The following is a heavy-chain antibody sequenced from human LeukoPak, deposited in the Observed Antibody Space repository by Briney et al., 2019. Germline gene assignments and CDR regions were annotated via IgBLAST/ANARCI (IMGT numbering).Heavy chain of an antibody. CDR1: GFTFSRSW. CDR2: IKKDGSER. J-gene: IGHJ4*02. D-gene: IGHD6-13*01. CDR3: ETSLDAPGNY. V-gene: IGHV3-7*01. Sequence: GGSLRLSCATSGFTFSRSWMSWVRQAPGKGLEWLANIKKDGSERYYVGSVKGRFTISRDNAENSLYLQMNNLGAEDTAVYYCETSLDAPGNYWGQGILVTVSS.